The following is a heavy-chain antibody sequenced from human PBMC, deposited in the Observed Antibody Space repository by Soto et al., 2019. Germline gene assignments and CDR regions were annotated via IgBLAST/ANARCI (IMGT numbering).Heavy chain of an antibody. Sequence: QVQLQESGPGLVKPSQTLSLTCTVSGGSISSGDYYWSWIRQPPGKGLEWIGYIYHSGSTYYNPSLKSRVTISVDTSKNQFSLKLSSVTAADTPVYYCARERPDGARLDPWGQGTLVTVSS. CDR1: GGSISSGDYY. V-gene: IGHV4-30-4*01. J-gene: IGHJ5*02. CDR3: ARERPDGARLDP. D-gene: IGHD6-6*01. CDR2: IYHSGST.